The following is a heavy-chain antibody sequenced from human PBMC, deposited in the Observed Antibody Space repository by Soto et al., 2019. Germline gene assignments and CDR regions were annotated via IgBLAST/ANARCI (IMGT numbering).Heavy chain of an antibody. Sequence: GASVKVSCKASGGTFSSYAISWVRQAPGQGLEWMGGIIPIFGTANYAQKFQGRVTITADESTSTAYMEMSSLRSEDTAVYYCAFEWVNSYFDYWGQGTLVTVSS. CDR2: IIPIFGTA. CDR1: GGTFSSYA. V-gene: IGHV1-69*13. J-gene: IGHJ4*02. CDR3: AFEWVNSYFDY. D-gene: IGHD2-8*01.